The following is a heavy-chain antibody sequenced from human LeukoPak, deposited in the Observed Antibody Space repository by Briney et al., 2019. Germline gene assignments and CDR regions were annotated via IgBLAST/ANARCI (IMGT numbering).Heavy chain of an antibody. Sequence: PSESLLHACAVSGDSITSSSYYWGWIRQPPGKGLEWIVTINYSGNIYYNPSLKRRGTISVDTSKNQFSLRLTSVTAADTAVYYCARQPPYVAPTGGINWGQGSLVSVSS. CDR2: INYSGNI. CDR3: ARQPPYVAPTGGIN. V-gene: IGHV4-39*01. J-gene: IGHJ4*02. D-gene: IGHD2-15*01. CDR1: GDSITSSSYY.